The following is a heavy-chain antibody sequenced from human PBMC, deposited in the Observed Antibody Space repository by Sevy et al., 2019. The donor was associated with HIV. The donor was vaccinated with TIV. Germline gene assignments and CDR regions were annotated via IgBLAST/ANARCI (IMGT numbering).Heavy chain of an antibody. V-gene: IGHV3-30*04. Sequence: GGSLRLSCAASGFTFSTYAMHWLRQAPGKGLEWVAVISHDERTTYYADSVKGRFTLSRDNSKNTSYLQMDGPRPEDTTNYYCARDPGNCGNYWGQGTLVTVSS. CDR2: ISHDERTT. CDR1: GFTFSTYA. D-gene: IGHD1-1*01. J-gene: IGHJ4*02. CDR3: ARDPGNCGNY.